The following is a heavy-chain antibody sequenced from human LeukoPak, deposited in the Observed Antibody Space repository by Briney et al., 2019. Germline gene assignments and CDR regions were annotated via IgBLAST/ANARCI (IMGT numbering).Heavy chain of an antibody. J-gene: IGHJ4*02. CDR3: AKGTATIRGLVY. D-gene: IGHD5-24*01. Sequence: GGSLRLSCAASGFTFDDDAMHWVRQAPGKGLEWVSLISGDGGSTYYADSVKVRVTISRYNSKNSLYLQMNSLRTEHTALYYCAKGTATIRGLVYWGQGPLVPVPS. V-gene: IGHV3-43*02. CDR1: GFTFDDDA. CDR2: ISGDGGST.